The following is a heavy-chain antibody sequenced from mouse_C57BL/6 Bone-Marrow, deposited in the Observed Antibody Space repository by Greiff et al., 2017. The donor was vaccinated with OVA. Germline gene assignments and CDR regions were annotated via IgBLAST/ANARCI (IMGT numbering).Heavy chain of an antibody. CDR2: ISSGGSYT. Sequence: EVQVVESGGDLVKPGGSLKLSCAASGFTFSSYGMSWVRQTPDKRLEWVATISSGGSYTYYPDSVKGRFTISRDNAKNTLYLQMSSLKSEDTAMYYCARGAFRGDWGTGTTVTVSS. D-gene: IGHD3-3*01. V-gene: IGHV5-6*01. J-gene: IGHJ1*03. CDR3: ARGAFRGD. CDR1: GFTFSSYG.